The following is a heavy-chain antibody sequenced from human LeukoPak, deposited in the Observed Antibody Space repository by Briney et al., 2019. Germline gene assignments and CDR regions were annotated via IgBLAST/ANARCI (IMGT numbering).Heavy chain of an antibody. CDR2: ISYDGSNK. V-gene: IGHV3-30*18. CDR1: GFTFSSYG. D-gene: IGHD1-26*01. CDR3: AKVGSGSYGDY. J-gene: IGHJ4*02. Sequence: SGGSLRLSCAASGFTFSSYGMHWVRQAPGKGLEWVAVISYDGSNKYYADSVKGRFTISRDNSKNTLYLQMNSLRAEDTAVYYCAKVGSGSYGDYWGQGTLVTVSS.